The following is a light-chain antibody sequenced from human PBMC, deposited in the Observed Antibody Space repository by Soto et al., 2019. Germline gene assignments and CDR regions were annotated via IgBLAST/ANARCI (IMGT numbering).Light chain of an antibody. J-gene: IGKJ2*01. Sequence: EIVLTQSPATLPLSPGERATLSCRASQSVSSYLAWYQQKPGQAPRLLIYDASNRATGIPARFSGSGSGTDFPLPISSLEREDFAVYYCQQRSNWPPNTFGQGTKLEIK. CDR1: QSVSSY. CDR2: DAS. V-gene: IGKV3-11*01. CDR3: QQRSNWPPNT.